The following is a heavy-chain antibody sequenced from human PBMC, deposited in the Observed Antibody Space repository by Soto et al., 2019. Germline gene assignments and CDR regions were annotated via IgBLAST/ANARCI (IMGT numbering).Heavy chain of an antibody. CDR1: GGSISSGGYS. D-gene: IGHD5-12*01. CDR3: ARDLFGDGYNSS. V-gene: IGHV4-30-2*01. Sequence: QLQLQESGSGLVKPSQTLSLTCAVSGGSISSGGYSRSWIRQPPGKGLEWIGYIYHSGSTYYNPALKLRXXIXVXXSKTQFSLELSSVTAADTAVYYCARDLFGDGYNSSWGQGTLVTVSS. CDR2: IYHSGST. J-gene: IGHJ5*02.